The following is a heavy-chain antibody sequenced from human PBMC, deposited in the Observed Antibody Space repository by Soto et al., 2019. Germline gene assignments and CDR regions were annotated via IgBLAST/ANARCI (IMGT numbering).Heavy chain of an antibody. CDR2: VYYNGGT. D-gene: IGHD6-13*01. J-gene: IGHJ4*02. CDR1: GASISSGYYY. CDR3: ARHMGRQLDDFYY. V-gene: IGHV4-39*01. Sequence: SETLSLTCSVSGASISSGYYYWGWIRQSPGKGLEWLGSVYYNGGTYDNPSLKSRVTMSVDTSKNKFSLKWSSVTAAATAIYVCARHMGRQLDDFYYWAQEILVPASA.